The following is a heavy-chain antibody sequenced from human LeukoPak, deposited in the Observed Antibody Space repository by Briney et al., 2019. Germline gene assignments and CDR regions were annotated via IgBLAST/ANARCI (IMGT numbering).Heavy chain of an antibody. D-gene: IGHD2-15*01. V-gene: IGHV4-39*01. CDR3: ARHENIVVVAAATAFDY. CDR1: GGSISSSSHF. CDR2: IYYSGNT. Sequence: SETLSLTCGVSGGSISSSSHFWGWIRQPPGKGLEWIGSIYYSGNTYYNPSLKSRVTMSVDTSKNHFSLKVTSVTAADTAMYYCARHENIVVVAAATAFDYWGQGTLVTVSS. J-gene: IGHJ4*02.